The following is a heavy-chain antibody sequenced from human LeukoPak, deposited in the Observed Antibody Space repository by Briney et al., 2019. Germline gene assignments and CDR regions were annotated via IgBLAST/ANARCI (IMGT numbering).Heavy chain of an antibody. V-gene: IGHV1-18*01. CDR1: GYTFTNYG. CDR3: ARSDLATITAGPFEY. CDR2: ISGHQGNT. Sequence: ASVKVSCKASGYTFTNYGITWVRQAPGQGLEWMGWISGHQGNTKYAQDFQGRVTMTIDTSTSTAYMDLRSLRSDDTAIYFCARSDLATITAGPFEYWGQGTLVAVSS. D-gene: IGHD5-12*01. J-gene: IGHJ4*02.